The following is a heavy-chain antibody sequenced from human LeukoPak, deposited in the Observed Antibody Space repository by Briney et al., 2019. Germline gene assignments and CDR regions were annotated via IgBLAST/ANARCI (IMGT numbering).Heavy chain of an antibody. Sequence: GGSLRLSCAASGFTFSDFGMHWVRQAPGRGLEWVALLWYDGTTTYYADSVKGRFTISRDTSKNTLYLQMHSLRVEDTAVYYCAKDPLLRTNPRAFEYWGQATLVTVST. CDR2: LWYDGTTT. V-gene: IGHV3-33*06. CDR3: AKDPLLRTNPRAFEY. D-gene: IGHD1-14*01. J-gene: IGHJ4*02. CDR1: GFTFSDFG.